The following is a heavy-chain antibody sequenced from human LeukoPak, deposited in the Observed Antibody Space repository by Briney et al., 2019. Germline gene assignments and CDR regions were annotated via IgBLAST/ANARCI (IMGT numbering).Heavy chain of an antibody. Sequence: SETLSLTCAVYGESLSNYYWSWIRQPPGKGLEWIGEINHYGSTNYNPSLKSRITISVDTSKNQFSLKLSSVTAADTAVYYCARASEDYYYYYMDVWGKGTTVTISS. D-gene: IGHD1-14*01. V-gene: IGHV4-34*01. CDR3: ARASEDYYYYYMDV. J-gene: IGHJ6*03. CDR1: GESLSNYY. CDR2: INHYGST.